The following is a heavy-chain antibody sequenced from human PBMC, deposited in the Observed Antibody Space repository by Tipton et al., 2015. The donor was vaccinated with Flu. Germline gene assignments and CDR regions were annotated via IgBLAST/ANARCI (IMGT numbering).Heavy chain of an antibody. CDR2: IYTSGNT. CDR1: GGSISSYY. D-gene: IGHD3/OR15-3a*01. Sequence: TLSLTCTVSGGSISSYYWSWIRQPAGKGLEWIGRIYTSGNTNYNPSLKSRVTMSVDTSKSQFSLKLRSVTAADTAVYYCARARTDIWTGANWFDPWGQGTLVTVSS. V-gene: IGHV4-4*07. CDR3: ARARTDIWTGANWFDP. J-gene: IGHJ5*02.